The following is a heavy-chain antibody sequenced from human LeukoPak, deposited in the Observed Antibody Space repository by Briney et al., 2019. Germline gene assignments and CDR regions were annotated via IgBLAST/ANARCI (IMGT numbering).Heavy chain of an antibody. D-gene: IGHD3-10*01. V-gene: IGHV3-23*01. J-gene: IGHJ4*02. CDR2: ISGSGGST. CDR3: AKRRITMVRGVTPPRDY. Sequence: GGSLRLSCAASGFTFSSYAMSWVRQAPGKGLEWVSAISGSGGSTYYADSVKGRFTISRDNSKNTLYLQMNSLRAEDTAVYYCAKRRITMVRGVTPPRDYWGQGTLVIVSS. CDR1: GFTFSSYA.